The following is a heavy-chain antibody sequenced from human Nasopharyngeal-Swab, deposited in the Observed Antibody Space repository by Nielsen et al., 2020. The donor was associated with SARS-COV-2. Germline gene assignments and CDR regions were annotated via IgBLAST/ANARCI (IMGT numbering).Heavy chain of an antibody. CDR2: IKSETDGGTT. Sequence: GEALKISCAASGFTFSDAWMSWVRQAPGKGLEWVGRIKSETDGGTTDYAAPVKGRFTISRDDSKNTLHLQLNSLNTEDTAMYHCVTDFGGFWGQGTLVTVSS. J-gene: IGHJ4*02. CDR1: GFTFSDAW. CDR3: VTDFGGF. D-gene: IGHD3-16*01. V-gene: IGHV3-15*01.